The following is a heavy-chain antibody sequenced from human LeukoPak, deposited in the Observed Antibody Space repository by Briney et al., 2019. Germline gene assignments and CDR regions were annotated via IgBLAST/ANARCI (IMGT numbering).Heavy chain of an antibody. Sequence: GGSLRLSCAASGFTVSSNYMTWVRQAPGKGLEWVSIIYSGGSTYYADSVKGRFTISRDNAKNTLYLQMNSLRAEDTAVYYCAKFLEWPNWGQGTLVTVSS. J-gene: IGHJ4*02. D-gene: IGHD3-3*01. V-gene: IGHV3-66*01. CDR2: IYSGGST. CDR1: GFTVSSNY. CDR3: AKFLEWPN.